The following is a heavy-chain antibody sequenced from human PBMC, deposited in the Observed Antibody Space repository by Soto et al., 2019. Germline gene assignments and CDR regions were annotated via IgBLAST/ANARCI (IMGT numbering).Heavy chain of an antibody. J-gene: IGHJ4*02. CDR2: IKQDGSEK. CDR3: ARAQFSYYYDSSGLLGH. CDR1: GFTFSSYW. D-gene: IGHD3-22*01. Sequence: GGSLRLSCAASGFTFSSYWMSWVRQAPGKGLEWVANIKQDGSEKYYVDSVKGRFTISRDNAKNSLYLQMNSLRAEDTAVYYCARAQFSYYYDSSGLLGHWGQGTLVTVSS. V-gene: IGHV3-7*03.